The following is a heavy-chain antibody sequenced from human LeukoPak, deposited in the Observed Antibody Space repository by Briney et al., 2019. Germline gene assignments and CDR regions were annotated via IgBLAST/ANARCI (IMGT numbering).Heavy chain of an antibody. CDR2: VYYSGST. V-gene: IGHV4-59*08. CDR1: GGSISSYY. J-gene: IGHJ3*01. CDR3: ARPSLDYGGIDAFDF. Sequence: SETLSLTCTVSGGSISSYYWSWIRQPPGKGLEWIGFVYYSGSTNYNPSLKSRVTISVDTSKNQFSLKLSSVTAADTAVYYCARPSLDYGGIDAFDFWGQGTLVTVSS. D-gene: IGHD4-23*01.